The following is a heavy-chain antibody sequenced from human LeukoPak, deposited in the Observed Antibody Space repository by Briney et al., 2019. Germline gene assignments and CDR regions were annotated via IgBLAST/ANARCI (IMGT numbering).Heavy chain of an antibody. Sequence: GGSLRLSCAASGFTFSSYAMSWVREAPGKGLEWVSAISRSGGSTYYADSVKGRFTISRDNSKNTLYLQMNSLRAEDTAVYYCAGIVGAQNYYYYYGMDVWGQGTTVTVSS. D-gene: IGHD1-26*01. J-gene: IGHJ6*02. CDR3: AGIVGAQNYYYYYGMDV. V-gene: IGHV3-23*01. CDR1: GFTFSSYA. CDR2: ISRSGGST.